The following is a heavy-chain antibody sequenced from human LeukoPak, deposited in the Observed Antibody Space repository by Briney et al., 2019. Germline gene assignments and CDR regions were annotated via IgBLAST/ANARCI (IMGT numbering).Heavy chain of an antibody. Sequence: SETLSLTCTVSGGSISSSSYYWGWIRQTPGKGLEWIGSIYYSGSTFYSPSVKSRVTISVDTSKNQFSLKLRSVTAADRAVYYCARPTARLGWFDRWGQGTLVTVSS. J-gene: IGHJ5*02. CDR2: IYYSGST. V-gene: IGHV4-39*01. CDR1: GGSISSSSYY. CDR3: ARPTARLGWFDR. D-gene: IGHD6-6*01.